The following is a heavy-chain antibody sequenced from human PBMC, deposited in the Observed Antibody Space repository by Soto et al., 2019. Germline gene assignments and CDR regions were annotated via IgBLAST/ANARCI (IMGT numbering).Heavy chain of an antibody. Sequence: QVQLQESGPGLVKPSETLSLTCTVSGGSISSYYWNWIRQPPGRGLEWIGYISYSGSTSYNPSIKSRVTISVDTSKNQFSLNLSSVTAADTAVYYCATDGGLSCGGDCRVDGFDIWGQGTMVTVSS. J-gene: IGHJ3*02. CDR3: ATDGGLSCGGDCRVDGFDI. V-gene: IGHV4-59*01. CDR2: ISYSGST. CDR1: GGSISSYY. D-gene: IGHD2-21*02.